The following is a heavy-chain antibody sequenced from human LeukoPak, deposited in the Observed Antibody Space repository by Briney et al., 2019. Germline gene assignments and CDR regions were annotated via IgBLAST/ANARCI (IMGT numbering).Heavy chain of an antibody. CDR3: ATGVRYSRWFDP. Sequence: ASVTVSCMVSGYTLTELSMHWVRQAPGKGLEWMGGFDPEDGETIYAQKFQGRVTMTEDTSTDTAYMELSSLRSEDTAVYYCATGVRYSRWFDPWGQGTLVTVSS. D-gene: IGHD2-21*01. CDR1: GYTLTELS. V-gene: IGHV1-24*01. J-gene: IGHJ5*02. CDR2: FDPEDGET.